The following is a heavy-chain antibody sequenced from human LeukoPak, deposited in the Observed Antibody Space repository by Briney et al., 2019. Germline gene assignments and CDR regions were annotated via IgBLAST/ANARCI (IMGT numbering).Heavy chain of an antibody. Sequence: TGGSLRLSCAASGFTFSSYAMHWVRQAPGKGLEGVAVISYDGSNKYYADSVKGRFTISRDNSKNTLSLQMNSLRAEDTAVYYCARDLPGGYCTNGVCYYMDVWGKGTTVTVSS. D-gene: IGHD2-8*01. CDR3: ARDLPGGYCTNGVCYYMDV. CDR2: ISYDGSNK. V-gene: IGHV3-30*01. J-gene: IGHJ6*03. CDR1: GFTFSSYA.